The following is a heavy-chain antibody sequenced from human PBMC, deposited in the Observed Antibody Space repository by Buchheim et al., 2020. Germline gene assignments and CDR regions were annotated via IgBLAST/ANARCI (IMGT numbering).Heavy chain of an antibody. CDR1: GGSISSYY. J-gene: IGHJ4*02. D-gene: IGHD3-22*01. CDR2: IYYSGST. V-gene: IGHV4-59*08. CDR3: ARLNYYDSSGYSGAYYFDY. Sequence: QVQLQESGPGLVKPSETLSLTCTVSGGSISSYYWSWIRQPPGKGLEWIGYIYYSGSTNYNPSLKSRVTISVDTSKTQFSLKLSSVTAADTAVYYCARLNYYDSSGYSGAYYFDYWGQGTL.